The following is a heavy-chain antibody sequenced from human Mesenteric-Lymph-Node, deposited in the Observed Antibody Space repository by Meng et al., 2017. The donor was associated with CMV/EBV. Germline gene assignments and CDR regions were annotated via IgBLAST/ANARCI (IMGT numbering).Heavy chain of an antibody. CDR2: ISASGDNT. J-gene: IGHJ4*02. V-gene: IGHV3-23*01. CDR3: ARDAGSYYVDY. Sequence: GGSLRLSCAASGFTFSSYAMTWVRQAPGKGLEWVSVISASGDNTYYADSVKGRFTISRDNAKNTLYLQMNSLRAEDTAVYYCARDAGSYYVDYWGQGTLVTVSS. D-gene: IGHD3-10*01. CDR1: GFTFSSYA.